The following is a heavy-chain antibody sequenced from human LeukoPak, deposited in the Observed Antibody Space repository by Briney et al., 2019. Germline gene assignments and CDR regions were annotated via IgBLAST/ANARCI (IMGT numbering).Heavy chain of an antibody. J-gene: IGHJ4*02. CDR2: ISSSGSNM. Sequence: NPAGSLRLSCAASGFTFNSYSMNWVPQAPGKGLEWVSSISSSGSNMYYADSEKGRFTISRDNAKNSLYLQMNSLRAEDTTVYYCARLTFGGVIGFDYWGQGTLVTVSS. CDR1: GFTFNSYS. D-gene: IGHD3-16*02. V-gene: IGHV3-21*01. CDR3: ARLTFGGVIGFDY.